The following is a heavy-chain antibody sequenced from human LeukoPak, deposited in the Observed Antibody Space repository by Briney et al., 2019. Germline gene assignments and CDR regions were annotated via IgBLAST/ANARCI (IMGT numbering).Heavy chain of an antibody. D-gene: IGHD1-26*01. Sequence: ASVKVSCKASGYTFTGYYMHWVRQAPGQGLEWMGRINPNSGGTNYAQKFQGRVTMTRDTSISTAYMELSWLRSDDTAVYYCARGIVGATSYFDYWGQGTLVTVSS. J-gene: IGHJ4*02. CDR3: ARGIVGATSYFDY. CDR2: INPNSGGT. CDR1: GYTFTGYY. V-gene: IGHV1-2*06.